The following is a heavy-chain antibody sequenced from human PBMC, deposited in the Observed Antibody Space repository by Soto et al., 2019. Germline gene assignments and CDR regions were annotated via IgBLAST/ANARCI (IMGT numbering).Heavy chain of an antibody. CDR3: ARGPTVTTLLLLAGEGYYFDY. J-gene: IGHJ4*02. Sequence: ASVKVSCKASGYTFTSYGISWVRQAPGQGLEWMGWISAYNGNTNYAQKLQGRVTMTTDTSTSTAYMELRSLRSDDTAVYYCARGPTVTTLLLLAGEGYYFDYWGQGTLVTSPQ. CDR2: ISAYNGNT. V-gene: IGHV1-18*04. CDR1: GYTFTSYG. D-gene: IGHD4-17*01.